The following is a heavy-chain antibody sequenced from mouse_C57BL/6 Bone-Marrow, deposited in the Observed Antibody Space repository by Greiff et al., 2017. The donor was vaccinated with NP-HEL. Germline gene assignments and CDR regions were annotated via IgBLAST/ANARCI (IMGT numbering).Heavy chain of an antibody. Sequence: EVKLMESGAELVRPGSSVKMSCKTSGYTFTSYGINWVKQRPGQGLEWIGYIYIGNGYTEYNEKFKGKATLTSDTSASTAYMQLSSLTSEDSAIYFCARPHYYGSSHWYFDVWGTGTTVTVSS. CDR1: GYTFTSYG. CDR3: ARPHYYGSSHWYFDV. V-gene: IGHV1-58*01. D-gene: IGHD1-1*01. CDR2: IYIGNGYT. J-gene: IGHJ1*03.